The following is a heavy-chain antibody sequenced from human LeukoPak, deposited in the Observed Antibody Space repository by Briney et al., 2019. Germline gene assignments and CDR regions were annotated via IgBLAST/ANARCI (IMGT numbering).Heavy chain of an antibody. V-gene: IGHV3-21*01. CDR1: GFTFNSYA. CDR3: ARGPGSGWYNY. Sequence: GGSLRLSCAASGFTFNSYAMNWVRQAPGKGLEWVSSISSSSSYIYYADSLKGRFTISRDNAKNSLYLQMNSLRAEDTAVYFCARGPGSGWYNYWGQGTLVTVSS. CDR2: ISSSSSYI. D-gene: IGHD6-19*01. J-gene: IGHJ4*02.